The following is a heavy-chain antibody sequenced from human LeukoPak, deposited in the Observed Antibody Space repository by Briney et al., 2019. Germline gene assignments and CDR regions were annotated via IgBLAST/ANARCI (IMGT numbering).Heavy chain of an antibody. D-gene: IGHD4-11*01. CDR3: AKFMTTINLFNYYTMDV. V-gene: IGHV1-18*01. CDR1: GYTFSNYG. Sequence: ATVKVSCKASGYTFSNYGITWLRQAPGQGLECMGWISGYNGNTNYAQRLQDGVTMTTDTSTSTAYMELRSLRSDDTAVYYCAKFMTTINLFNYYTMDVWGQGTTVTVSS. J-gene: IGHJ6*02. CDR2: ISGYNGNT.